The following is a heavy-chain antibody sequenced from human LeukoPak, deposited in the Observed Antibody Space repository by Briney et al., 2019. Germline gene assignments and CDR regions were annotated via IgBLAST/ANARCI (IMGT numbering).Heavy chain of an antibody. D-gene: IGHD1-26*01. Sequence: PGGSLRLSCAASGFIFSTYGMHWVRQAPGKGLEWVTFIHYDGSKKYYADSVKGRFTISRDNSKNSLYLQMNSLRTEDTALYYCAKGIRGDSGSHENYYYYYMDVWGKGTTVTVSS. J-gene: IGHJ6*03. CDR1: GFIFSTYG. V-gene: IGHV3-30*02. CDR3: AKGIRGDSGSHENYYYYYMDV. CDR2: IHYDGSKK.